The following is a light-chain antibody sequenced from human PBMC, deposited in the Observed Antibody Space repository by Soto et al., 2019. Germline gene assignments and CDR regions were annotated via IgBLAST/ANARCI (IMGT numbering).Light chain of an antibody. V-gene: IGKV3D-20*02. CDR1: QTVTRSY. Sequence: EIVLPPSPGTMSLSPGERAPLYCRASQTVTRSYLAWYKHKPGQAPRLLIYDASSRATGIPARFSGSGSGTEFTITISSMQYEDFEVYYCKKYNKWQWTCGHGPKGDLK. CDR2: DAS. J-gene: IGKJ1*01. CDR3: KKYNKWQWT.